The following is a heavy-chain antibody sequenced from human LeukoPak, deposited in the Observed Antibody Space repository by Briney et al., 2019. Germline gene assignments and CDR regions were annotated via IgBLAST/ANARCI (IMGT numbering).Heavy chain of an antibody. CDR1: GYSFTSYW. CDR3: ARLYYDFWSGAGAPYYFDY. CDR2: IYPGDSDT. Sequence: GESLKISCKGSGYSFTSYWIGWVRQMPGKGLEWTGIIYPGDSDTRYSPSFQGQVTISADKSISTAYLQWSGLKASDTAMYYCARLYYDFWSGAGAPYYFDYWGQGTLVTVSS. J-gene: IGHJ4*02. V-gene: IGHV5-51*01. D-gene: IGHD3-3*01.